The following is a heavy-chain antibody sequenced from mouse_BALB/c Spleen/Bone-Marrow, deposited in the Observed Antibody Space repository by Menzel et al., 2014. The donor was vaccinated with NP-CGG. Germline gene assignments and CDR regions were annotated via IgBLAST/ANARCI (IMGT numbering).Heavy chain of an antibody. D-gene: IGHD4-1*02. CDR2: IYPGDGDT. J-gene: IGHJ2*01. CDR3: TRFSTVYYFDY. Sequence: QVQLQQSGPELVKPGASVKISCKASGYAFSSSWMNWVKQRPGQGLEWIGRIYPGDGDTNYKGKVTGKATLTAEKSSSTAYMQLSSLTSVDSAVYFCTRFSTVYYFDYWGQGTNLTVSS. CDR1: GYAFSSSW. V-gene: IGHV1-80*01.